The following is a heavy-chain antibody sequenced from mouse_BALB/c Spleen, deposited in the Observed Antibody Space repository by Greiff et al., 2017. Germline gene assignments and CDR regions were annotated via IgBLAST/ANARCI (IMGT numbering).Heavy chain of an antibody. CDR2: ISSGGGST. CDR3: ARHYYGSSYVGWFAY. CDR1: GFTFSSYD. D-gene: IGHD1-1*01. Sequence: EVMLVESGGGLVQPGGSLKLSCAASGFTFSSYDMSWVRQTPEKRLEWVAYISSGGGSTYYPDTVKGRFTISRDNAKNTLYLQMSSLKSEDTAMYYCARHYYGSSYVGWFAYWGQGTLVTVSA. J-gene: IGHJ3*01. V-gene: IGHV5-12-1*01.